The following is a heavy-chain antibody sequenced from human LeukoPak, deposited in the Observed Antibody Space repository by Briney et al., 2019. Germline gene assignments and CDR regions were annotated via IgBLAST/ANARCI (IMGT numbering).Heavy chain of an antibody. CDR2: ISGSGSDT. V-gene: IGHV3-23*01. CDR1: GFTFTNYL. Sequence: GGSLRLSCAASGFTFTNYLMTWVRQAPGKGLEWVSAISGSGSDTYYADSVKGRFTISRDNAKNTLYLQMISLRAEDTAVYYCARDHYNSFDYWGQGALVTVSS. D-gene: IGHD1-1*01. J-gene: IGHJ4*02. CDR3: ARDHYNSFDY.